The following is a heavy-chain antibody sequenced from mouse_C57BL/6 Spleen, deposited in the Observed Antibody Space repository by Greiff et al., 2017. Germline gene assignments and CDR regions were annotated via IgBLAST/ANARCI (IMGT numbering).Heavy chain of an antibody. Sequence: EVQLVESGGGLVKPGGSLKLSCAASGFTFSDYGMHWVRQAPEKGLEWVAYISRGSSTIYYADTVKGRFTISRDNAKNTLFLQMTGLWSEDTAMYYCARGVLRGFAYWGQGTLVTVSA. CDR2: ISRGSSTI. CDR1: GFTFSDYG. D-gene: IGHD1-1*01. V-gene: IGHV5-17*01. J-gene: IGHJ3*01. CDR3: ARGVLRGFAY.